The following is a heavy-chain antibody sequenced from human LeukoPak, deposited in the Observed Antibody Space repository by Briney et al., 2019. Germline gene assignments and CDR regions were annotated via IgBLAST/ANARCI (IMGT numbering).Heavy chain of an antibody. CDR1: GFTFTSYS. Sequence: GGSLRLSCAASGFTFTSYSMNWVRQAPGKGLEWVSSISSSSSYIYYADSVKGRFTISRDNAKNSLYLQMNSLRAEDTAVYYCARDHGYGDYWYFDLWGRGTLVTVSS. J-gene: IGHJ2*01. V-gene: IGHV3-21*01. CDR2: ISSSSSYI. CDR3: ARDHGYGDYWYFDL. D-gene: IGHD4-17*01.